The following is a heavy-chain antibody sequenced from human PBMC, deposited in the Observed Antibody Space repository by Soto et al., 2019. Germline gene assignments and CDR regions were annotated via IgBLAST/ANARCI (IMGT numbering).Heavy chain of an antibody. CDR3: ARELHGGSYGMDV. V-gene: IGHV3-13*01. J-gene: IGHJ6*02. CDR1: GFTFSHYD. Sequence: EVQVVESGGGLVQPGGSLRLSCAASGFTFSHYDMHWVRQVTGKGLEWVSGITTAGDTYYPDSVKGRFTISREKAKNSLYLQMNSLIAGDTAVYYCARELHGGSYGMDVWGQGTTVTVSS. CDR2: ITTAGDT.